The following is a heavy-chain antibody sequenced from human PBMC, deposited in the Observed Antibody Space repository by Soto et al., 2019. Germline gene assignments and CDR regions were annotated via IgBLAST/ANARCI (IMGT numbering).Heavy chain of an antibody. CDR1: GGSISSSSYN. Sequence: SETLSLTCSVSGGSISSSSYNWDWIRQPPGKGLERIGTIYYNGDTDYNPSLKSRATISVDASDYQFSLKLSSVTAADTSIYYCARFSGNAFDIWGHGTMVTVSS. CDR2: IYYNGDT. V-gene: IGHV4-39*01. J-gene: IGHJ3*02. CDR3: ARFSGNAFDI.